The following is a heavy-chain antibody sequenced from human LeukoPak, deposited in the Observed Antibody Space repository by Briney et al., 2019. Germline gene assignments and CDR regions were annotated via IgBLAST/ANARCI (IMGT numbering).Heavy chain of an antibody. V-gene: IGHV1-69*05. J-gene: IGHJ6*03. D-gene: IGHD6-19*01. CDR2: IIPIFGTA. Sequence: SVKVSCKASGGTFSSYAISWVRPAPGQGLEWMGGIIPIFGTADYAQKFQGRVTLTTDESPSTAYMELRSLRSEDTAVYYCARSRRYSSSLRPAGDYYYYMDVWGKGTTVTVSS. CDR3: ARSRRYSSSLRPAGDYYYYMDV. CDR1: GGTFSSYA.